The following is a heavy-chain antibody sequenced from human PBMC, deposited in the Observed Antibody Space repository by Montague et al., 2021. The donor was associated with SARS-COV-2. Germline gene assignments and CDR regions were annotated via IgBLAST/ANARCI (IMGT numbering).Heavy chain of an antibody. Sequence: SETLSLTCAVYGGSFSGYYWSWIRQPPGKGLEWIGEISHSGSTNYNPSLKSRVTISIDTSKNQFSLKLSSVTAADAAVYYCARVRYYSSGTSLGMDVWGQGTTVTVSS. CDR3: ARVRYYSSGTSLGMDV. V-gene: IGHV4-34*01. CDR1: GGSFSGYY. CDR2: ISHSGST. D-gene: IGHD3-10*01. J-gene: IGHJ6*02.